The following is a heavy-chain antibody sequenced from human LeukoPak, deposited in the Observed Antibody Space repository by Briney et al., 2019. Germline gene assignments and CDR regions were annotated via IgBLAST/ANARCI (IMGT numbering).Heavy chain of an antibody. CDR2: IHPRSGET. V-gene: IGHV1-2*02. CDR3: ARDGEYGTGSYYRACFDY. CDR1: GYSFTAFY. D-gene: IGHD3-10*01. Sequence: ASVKVSCKASGYSFTAFYIHWVRQAPGQGLEWMGWIHPRSGETNYAYKFRGRVTMTRDTSISTPYMDLGSLGSDDTAVYYCARDGEYGTGSYYRACFDYWGEGTLVTVSS. J-gene: IGHJ4*02.